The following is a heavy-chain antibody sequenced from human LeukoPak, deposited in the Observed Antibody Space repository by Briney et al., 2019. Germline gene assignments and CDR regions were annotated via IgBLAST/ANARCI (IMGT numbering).Heavy chain of an antibody. D-gene: IGHD5/OR15-5a*01. CDR1: GFTFSSYW. J-gene: IGHJ4*02. CDR3: ARERIYVGSDY. V-gene: IGHV3-7*01. CDR2: IKQDGSEK. Sequence: PGGSLRLSCAASGFTFSSYWMSWVRQAPGKGPEWVANIKQDGSEKYYVDSVKGRFTISRDNAKNSLYMQMNSLRAEDTAVYYCARERIYVGSDYWGQGTLVTVSS.